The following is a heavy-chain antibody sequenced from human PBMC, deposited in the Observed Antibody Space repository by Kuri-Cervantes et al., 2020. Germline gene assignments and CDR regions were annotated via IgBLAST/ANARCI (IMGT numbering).Heavy chain of an antibody. CDR1: GYTFTSYA. D-gene: IGHD5-18*01. J-gene: IGHJ4*02. Sequence: ASVKVSRKASGYTFTSYAMHWVRQAPGQRLEWMGWSNAGNGNTKYSQEFQGRVTITRDTSASTAYLELSSLRSEDMAVYYCAKGGSTPGVWIQRWDSNFDYWGQGTLVTVSS. V-gene: IGHV1-3*02. CDR2: SNAGNGNT. CDR3: AKGGSTPGVWIQRWDSNFDY.